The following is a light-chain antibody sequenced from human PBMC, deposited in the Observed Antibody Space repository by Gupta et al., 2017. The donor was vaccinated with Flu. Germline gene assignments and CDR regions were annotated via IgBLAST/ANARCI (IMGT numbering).Light chain of an antibody. CDR1: QDISNY. Sequence: DIQMTQSPSSLSASVGDRVTITCQASQDISNYLNWYQQKPGKAPKLLIYDASKVETGVPSRFSGSGSGTDFTFTISSLQPEDIATYYCQQEDNLPYTFGQGTKLEIK. V-gene: IGKV1-33*01. CDR3: QQEDNLPYT. CDR2: DAS. J-gene: IGKJ2*01.